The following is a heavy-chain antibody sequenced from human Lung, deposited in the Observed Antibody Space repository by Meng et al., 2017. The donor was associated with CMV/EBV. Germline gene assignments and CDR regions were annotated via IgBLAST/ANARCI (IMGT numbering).Heavy chain of an antibody. V-gene: IGHV3-30*02. Sequence: GESXKISXAASGFAFDTYGMHWVRQAPGKRLEWVAFIRHDASNKFYGDSVRGRFTISRDNSKNTLYLQMNSLRAEETTMYYCAKDQLLFGGPNAYCDDWGQGTXVTVSS. CDR2: IRHDASNK. D-gene: IGHD3-16*01. CDR1: GFAFDTYG. J-gene: IGHJ4*02. CDR3: AKDQLLFGGPNAYCDD.